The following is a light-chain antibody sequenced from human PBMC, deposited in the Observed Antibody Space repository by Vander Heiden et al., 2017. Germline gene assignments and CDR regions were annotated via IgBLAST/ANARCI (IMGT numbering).Light chain of an antibody. CDR3: QQYYSTPPA. J-gene: IGKJ1*01. V-gene: IGKV4-1*01. CDR1: QSVLYSSNNKNY. Sequence: DIVMPQSPDSLAGSPGERAPNNCKSSQSVLYSSNNKNYLAWYQQKPGQPPKLLIYWASTRESGVPDRFSGSGSGTDFTLTISSLQAEDVAVYYCQQYYSTPPAFGQGTKVEIK. CDR2: WAS.